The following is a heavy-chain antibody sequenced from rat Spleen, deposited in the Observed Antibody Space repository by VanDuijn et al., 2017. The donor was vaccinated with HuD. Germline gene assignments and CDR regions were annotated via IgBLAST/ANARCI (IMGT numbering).Heavy chain of an antibody. J-gene: IGHJ3*01. V-gene: IGHV5S10*01. CDR1: GFTFSDYN. Sequence: EVQLVESGGGLVQPGRSLKLSCAASGFTFSDYNMAWVRQAPKKGLEWVATIIYDGSRTYYRDSVRGRFIISRDNAKSTLYLQMDSLRSEDTDRYYCARHGLYSNYGWFAYWGQGTLVTVSS. CDR3: ARHGLYSNYGWFAY. CDR2: IIYDGSRT. D-gene: IGHD1-10*01.